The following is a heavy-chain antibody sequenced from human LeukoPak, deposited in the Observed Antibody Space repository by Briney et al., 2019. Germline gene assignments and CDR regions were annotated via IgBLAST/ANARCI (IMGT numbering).Heavy chain of an antibody. CDR1: GFTFSSYW. Sequence: PGGSLRLSCAASGFTFSSYWMSWVRQAPGKGLEWMANIKQDGSEKYYVDSVKGRFTISRDNAKNSLYLQMNSLRAEDTAMYYCARDSSWHVPVPENPVAFDYWGQGTLVTVSS. D-gene: IGHD6-13*01. J-gene: IGHJ4*02. CDR2: IKQDGSEK. CDR3: ARDSSWHVPVPENPVAFDY. V-gene: IGHV3-7*01.